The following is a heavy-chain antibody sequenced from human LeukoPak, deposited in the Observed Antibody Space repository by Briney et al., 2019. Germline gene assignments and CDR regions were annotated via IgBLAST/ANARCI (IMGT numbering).Heavy chain of an antibody. V-gene: IGHV4-39*07. J-gene: IGHJ4*02. CDR3: AREILYDSTGYYL. CDR2: IYYSGST. CDR1: GGSISSSSYY. Sequence: PSETLSLTCTVSGGSISSSSYYWGWIRQPPGKGLKWIGSIYYSGSTNYNPSLKSRVTISVDTSKNQFSLNLRSVTAADTAVYYCAREILYDSTGYYLWGQGTLVTVSS. D-gene: IGHD3-22*01.